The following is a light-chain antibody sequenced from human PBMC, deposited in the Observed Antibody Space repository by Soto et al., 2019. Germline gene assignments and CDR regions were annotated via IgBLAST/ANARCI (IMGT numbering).Light chain of an antibody. CDR2: AAS. CDR3: QQRGNRPPWT. CDR1: QSVGKY. Sequence: EIVMTQSPATLSLSPGERATLSCRASQSVGKYLVWYQQKPGQAPRLLIYAASNRATGIPARFSGSGSGTDFTLTISSLEPEDLAVYYCQQRGNRPPWTFGQGTKVDIK. J-gene: IGKJ1*01. V-gene: IGKV3-11*01.